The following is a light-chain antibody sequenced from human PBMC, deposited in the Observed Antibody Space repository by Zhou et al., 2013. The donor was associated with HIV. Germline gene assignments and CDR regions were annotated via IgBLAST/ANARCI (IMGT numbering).Light chain of an antibody. J-gene: IGKJ5*01. CDR1: HSISRW. V-gene: IGKV1-5*01. CDR2: GSS. CDR3: QQSYGSLLT. Sequence: DIQMTQSPSTLSASVGDRVTITCRASHSISRWLAWYQQKPGKAPKLLIYGSSSLQSGVPSRISGSGSGTEFTLSISSLQPEDFATYYCQQSYGSLLTFGQGTRLDI.